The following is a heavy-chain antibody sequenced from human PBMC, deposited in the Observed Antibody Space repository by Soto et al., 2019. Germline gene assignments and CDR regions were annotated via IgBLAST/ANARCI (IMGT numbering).Heavy chain of an antibody. CDR1: VFTFRSYA. D-gene: IGHD2-2*01. Sequence: VGSLRLSCAGSVFTFRSYAMTCVRHSPGKWLEWVSTLSDSGGHTYYADSVKGRFAISRDNPKNTLYLQMNSLRAEDTAVYYCAKDSQSVSVSAAPAYGMHVWGQATTVTVSS. CDR3: AKDSQSVSVSAAPAYGMHV. CDR2: LSDSGGHT. J-gene: IGHJ6*02. V-gene: IGHV3-23*01.